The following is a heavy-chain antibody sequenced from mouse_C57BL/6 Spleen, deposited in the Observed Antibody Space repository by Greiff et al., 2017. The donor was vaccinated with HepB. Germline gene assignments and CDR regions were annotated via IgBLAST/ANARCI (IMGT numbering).Heavy chain of an antibody. D-gene: IGHD4-1*01. V-gene: IGHV1-81*01. Sequence: QVQLKQSGAELARPGASVKLSCKASGYTFTSYGISWVKQRTGQGLEWIGEIYPRSGNTYYNEKFKGKATLTADKSSSTAYMELRSLTSEDSAVYFCARSTGRVYFDYWGQGTTLTVSS. CDR3: ARSTGRVYFDY. J-gene: IGHJ2*01. CDR2: IYPRSGNT. CDR1: GYTFTSYG.